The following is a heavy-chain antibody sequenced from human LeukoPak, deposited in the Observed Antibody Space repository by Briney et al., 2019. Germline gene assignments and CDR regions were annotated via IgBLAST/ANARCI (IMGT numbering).Heavy chain of an antibody. V-gene: IGHV4-39*07. CDR3: ARTGSRRRILEYFDY. CDR1: GGSISSSSYY. D-gene: IGHD1-1*01. CDR2: IYYSGST. Sequence: SETLSLTCTVSGGSISSSSYYWGWIRQPPGKGLEWIGSIYYSGSTYYNPSLKSRVTISVDTSKNQFSLKLSSVAAADTAVYYCARTGSRRRILEYFDYWGQGTLVTVSS. J-gene: IGHJ4*02.